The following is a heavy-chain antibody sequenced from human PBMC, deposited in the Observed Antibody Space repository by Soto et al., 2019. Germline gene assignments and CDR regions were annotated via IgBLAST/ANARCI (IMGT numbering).Heavy chain of an antibody. J-gene: IGHJ3*01. V-gene: IGHV5-51*01. CDR2: IYPGDSDT. CDR3: ARPSAVRSIYAFDL. D-gene: IGHD2-2*01. Sequence: GESLKISCKASGYIFYNYWIDWVRQMPGKGLEWMGIIYPGDSDTRYSPSFQGQVTISADTSTNTAYLQWSRLKASDSAMYFCARPSAVRSIYAFDLWGQGTSVTVSS. CDR1: GYIFYNYW.